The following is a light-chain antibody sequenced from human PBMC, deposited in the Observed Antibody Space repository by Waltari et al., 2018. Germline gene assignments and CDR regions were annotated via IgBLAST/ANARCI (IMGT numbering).Light chain of an antibody. J-gene: IGKJ3*01. CDR2: AAS. Sequence: EIQLTQSPSFLSASIGDRVTITCLSSHGITRYLAWYQQKPGRDPNLLIYAASALEDGVPSRFSGSGSGTEFTLTISSLQPEDFATYYCQQVHSSPFTFGPGTKVDIK. CDR3: QQVHSSPFT. V-gene: IGKV1-9*01. CDR1: HGITRY.